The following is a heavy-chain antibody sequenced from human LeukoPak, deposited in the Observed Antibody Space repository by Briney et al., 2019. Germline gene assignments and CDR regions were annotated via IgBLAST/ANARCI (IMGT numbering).Heavy chain of an antibody. CDR2: ISAYNGNT. J-gene: IGHJ4*02. CDR1: GYTFTSYG. Sequence: SVKVSCKASGYTFTSYGISWVRQAPGQGLEWMGWISAYNGNTNYAQKLQGRVTMTTDTSRSTAYMELRSLRSDDTAVYYRAREGRGGYYFDNWGQGTLVTVSS. D-gene: IGHD3-16*01. CDR3: AREGRGGYYFDN. V-gene: IGHV1-18*04.